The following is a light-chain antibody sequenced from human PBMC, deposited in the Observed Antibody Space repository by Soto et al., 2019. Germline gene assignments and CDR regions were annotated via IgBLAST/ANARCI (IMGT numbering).Light chain of an antibody. CDR2: DVS. J-gene: IGLJ1*01. Sequence: QSVLTQPASVSGSPGQSIAISCTGTSSDVGGYSYVSWYQQHPGKAPKLIVYDVSNRPSGVSNRFSGSKSGNTASLTISGLQAEDEADYYCSSYTSSSTDVFGTGTKVTVL. CDR1: SSDVGGYSY. CDR3: SSYTSSSTDV. V-gene: IGLV2-14*01.